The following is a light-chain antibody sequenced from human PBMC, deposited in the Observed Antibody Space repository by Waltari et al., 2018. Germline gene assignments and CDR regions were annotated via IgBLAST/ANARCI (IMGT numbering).Light chain of an antibody. CDR2: DVS. Sequence: QAALTQPPSVSGSPGQSVTISCTGTSRDIGGYNYVSWYQQHPGKAPKRMIYDVSKRPSGVSDRFSGSKSGNTASLTISGLQAEDEADYYCSSYAGSNTYVLFGGGTRLTVL. J-gene: IGLJ2*01. CDR3: SSYAGSNTYVL. V-gene: IGLV2-11*01. CDR1: SRDIGGYNY.